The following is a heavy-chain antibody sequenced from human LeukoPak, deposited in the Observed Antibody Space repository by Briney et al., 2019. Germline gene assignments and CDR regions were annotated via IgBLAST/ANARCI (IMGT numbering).Heavy chain of an antibody. CDR3: ARVRGDFWSGYYLAGYYYYMDV. Sequence: GASVKVSCKAPGGTFSSYAISWVRQAPGQGLEWMGGIIPIFGTANYAQKFQGRVTITTDEPTSTAYMELSSLRSEDTAVYYCARVRGDFWSGYYLAGYYYYMDVWGKGTTVTVSS. V-gene: IGHV1-69*05. J-gene: IGHJ6*03. D-gene: IGHD3-3*01. CDR2: IIPIFGTA. CDR1: GGTFSSYA.